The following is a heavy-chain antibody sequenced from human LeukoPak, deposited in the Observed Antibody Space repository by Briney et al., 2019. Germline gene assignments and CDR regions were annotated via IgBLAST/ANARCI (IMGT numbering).Heavy chain of an antibody. V-gene: IGHV3-21*01. D-gene: IGHD2-21*02. CDR3: ARVWMVTAFYDAFDM. Sequence: GGSLRLSCAASGFTFRNYSMNWVRQAPGKGLEWVSSISSSSTYIYYADSVKGRFTIYRDNAKNSLYQEMNRPRAEAAAVYFCARVWMVTAFYDAFDMWVQGTMVTVSS. CDR2: ISSSSTYI. CDR1: GFTFRNYS. J-gene: IGHJ3*02.